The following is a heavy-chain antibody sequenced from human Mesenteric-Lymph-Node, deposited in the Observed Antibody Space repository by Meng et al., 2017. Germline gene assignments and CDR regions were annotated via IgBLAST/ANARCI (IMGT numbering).Heavy chain of an antibody. V-gene: IGHV4-61*01. CDR3: ARTYSNYFIYYYGMDV. J-gene: IGHJ6*02. CDR2: IYYSGST. Sequence: GSLRLSCTVSGGSVSSGSYYWSWIRQPPGKGLEWIGYIYYSGSTNYNPSLKSRVIISVDTSKNQFSLKLSSVTAADTAVYYCARTYSNYFIYYYGMDVWGQGTTVTVSS. CDR1: GGSVSSGSYY. D-gene: IGHD4-11*01.